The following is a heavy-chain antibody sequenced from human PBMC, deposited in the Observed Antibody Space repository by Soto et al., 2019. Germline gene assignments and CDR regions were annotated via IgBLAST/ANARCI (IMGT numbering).Heavy chain of an antibody. CDR1: GFTFSSYS. Sequence: GGSLRLSCAASGFTFSSYSMNWVRQAPGKGLEWLSYISSGGRSIKYADSVKGRFTISRDNDKNSLYLQINSLRAEDTAVYYCARDVGPGSTDYWGRGTLVTVSS. J-gene: IGHJ4*02. V-gene: IGHV3-48*04. CDR2: ISSGGRSI. CDR3: ARDVGPGSTDY.